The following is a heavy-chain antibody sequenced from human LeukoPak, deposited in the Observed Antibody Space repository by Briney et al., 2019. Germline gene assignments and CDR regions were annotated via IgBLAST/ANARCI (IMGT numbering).Heavy chain of an antibody. CDR3: ANTYYDYVWGSYRPYYFDY. CDR2: INHSGST. J-gene: IGHJ4*02. Sequence: SETLSLTCAVYGGSFSGYYWSWIRQPPGKGLEWIGEINHSGSTNCNPSLKSRVTISVDTSRNQFSLKLSSVTAADTAVYYCANTYYDYVWGSYRPYYFDYWGQGTLVTVSS. CDR1: GGSFSGYY. D-gene: IGHD3-16*02. V-gene: IGHV4-34*01.